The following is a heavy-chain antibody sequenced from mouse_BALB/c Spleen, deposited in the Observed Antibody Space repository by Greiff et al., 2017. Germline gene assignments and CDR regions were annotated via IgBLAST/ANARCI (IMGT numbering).Heavy chain of an antibody. CDR3: ARENYRYYAMDY. CDR2: ISSGGST. V-gene: IGHV5-6-5*01. Sequence: EVKLVESGGGLVKPGGSLKLSCAASGFTFSSYAMSWVRQTPEKRLEWVASISSGGSTYYPASVKGRFTISRDNARNILYLQMSSLRSEDTAMYYCARENYRYYAMDYWGQGTSVTVSS. CDR1: GFTFSSYA. D-gene: IGHD2-14*01. J-gene: IGHJ4*01.